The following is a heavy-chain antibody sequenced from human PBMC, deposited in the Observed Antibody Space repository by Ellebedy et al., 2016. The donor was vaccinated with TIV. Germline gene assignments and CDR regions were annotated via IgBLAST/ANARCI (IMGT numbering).Heavy chain of an antibody. D-gene: IGHD1-26*01. V-gene: IGHV1-2*02. CDR2: INPNSGGT. CDR1: GGTFSSYG. J-gene: IGHJ3*02. CDR3: ARSGAGAIWVYDAFDI. Sequence: ASVKVSCKASGGTFSSYGISWVRQAPGQGLEWMGGINPNSGGTNYAQKFQGRVTMTRDTSISTAYMELSRLRSDDTAVYYCARSGAGAIWVYDAFDIWGQGTMVTVSS.